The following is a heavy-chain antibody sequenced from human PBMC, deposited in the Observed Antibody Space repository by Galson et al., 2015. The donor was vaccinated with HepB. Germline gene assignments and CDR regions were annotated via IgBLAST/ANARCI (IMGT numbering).Heavy chain of an antibody. CDR2: IRSKANSYAT. J-gene: IGHJ4*02. Sequence: SLRLSCAASGFTFSGSAMHWVRQASGKGLEWVGRIRSKANSYATAYAASVKGRFTISRDDSKNTAYLQMNSLKTEDTAVYYCTTGPLTLFDYWGQGTLVTVSS. V-gene: IGHV3-73*01. CDR3: TTGPLTLFDY. D-gene: IGHD1-14*01. CDR1: GFTFSGSA.